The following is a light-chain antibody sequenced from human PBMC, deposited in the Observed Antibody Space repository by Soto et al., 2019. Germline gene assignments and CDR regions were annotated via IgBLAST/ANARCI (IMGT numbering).Light chain of an antibody. CDR1: QSVSSSY. Sequence: EIVLTQSPGTLSLSPGERATLSCRASQSVSSSYLAWYQHKPGQAPRLLIYGASSRATGIPDRCSGSGSGTDFTLTISRLEPEDFAVYYCQQYGSSPHTFGQGTKLEI. J-gene: IGKJ2*01. V-gene: IGKV3-20*01. CDR3: QQYGSSPHT. CDR2: GAS.